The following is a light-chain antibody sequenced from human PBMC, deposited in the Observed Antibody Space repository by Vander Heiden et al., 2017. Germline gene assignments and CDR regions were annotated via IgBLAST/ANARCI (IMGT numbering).Light chain of an antibody. V-gene: IGLV1-40*01. J-gene: IGLJ3*02. CDR1: SSNIGSGLD. CDR2: GNT. CDR3: QSYDSSLDWV. Sequence: QSVLTQPPSVSGAPGPRVTISCTGSSSNIGSGLDVHWYQQLPGTAPKLLIYGNTNRPSGVPDRFSGSKSGTSASLAITGLQAEDEADYYCQSYDSSLDWVFGGGTKLTVL.